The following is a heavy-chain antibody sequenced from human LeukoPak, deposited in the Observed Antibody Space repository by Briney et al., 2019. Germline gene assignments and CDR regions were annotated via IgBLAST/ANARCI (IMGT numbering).Heavy chain of an antibody. CDR3: ARAERPYGDYEAFDY. V-gene: IGHV3-21*01. CDR2: ISSSSSYI. J-gene: IGHJ4*02. CDR1: GFTFSSYS. D-gene: IGHD4-17*01. Sequence: GGSLRLSCAASGFTFSSYSMNWVRQAPGEGLEWVSSISSSSSYIYYADSVKGRFTISRDNAKNSLYLQMNSLRAEDTAVYYCARAERPYGDYEAFDYWGQGTLVTVSS.